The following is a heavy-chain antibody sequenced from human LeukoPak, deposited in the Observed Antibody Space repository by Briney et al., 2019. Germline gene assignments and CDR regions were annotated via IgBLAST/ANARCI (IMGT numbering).Heavy chain of an antibody. Sequence: KTSETLSLTCTVSGGSISSSSYYWGWIRQPPGKGLEWIGSIYYSGSTYYNPSLKSRVTILVDTSKNQLSLKLSSVTAADTAVYYCARGPRGYPPIDYWGQGTLVTVSS. V-gene: IGHV4-39*07. CDR2: IYYSGST. CDR3: ARGPRGYPPIDY. J-gene: IGHJ4*02. D-gene: IGHD1-1*01. CDR1: GGSISSSSYY.